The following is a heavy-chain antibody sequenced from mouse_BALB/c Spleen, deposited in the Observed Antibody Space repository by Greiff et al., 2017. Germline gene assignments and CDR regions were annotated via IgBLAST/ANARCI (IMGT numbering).Heavy chain of an antibody. CDR1: GDSITSGY. CDR3: ARYEDGYYVRYAMDY. D-gene: IGHD2-3*01. V-gene: IGHV3-8*02. J-gene: IGHJ4*01. CDR2: ISYSGST. Sequence: VQLKESGPSLVKPSQTLSLTCSVTGDSITSGYWNWIRKFPGNKLEYMGYISYSGSTYYNPSLKSRISITRDTSKNQYYLQLNSVTTEDTATYYCARYEDGYYVRYAMDYWGQGTSVTVSS.